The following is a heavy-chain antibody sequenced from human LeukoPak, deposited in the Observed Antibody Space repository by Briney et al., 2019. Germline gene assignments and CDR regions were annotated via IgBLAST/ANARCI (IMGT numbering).Heavy chain of an antibody. D-gene: IGHD1-26*01. Sequence: GRSLRLSCAAPGFTFGSYGMHWVRQAPGKGLEWVAVISYDGSNKYYADSVKGRFTISRDNSRNTLYLQMNSLRAEDTAVYYCARGGSRYFQHWGQGTLVTVSS. CDR1: GFTFGSYG. CDR2: ISYDGSNK. V-gene: IGHV3-30*03. J-gene: IGHJ1*01. CDR3: ARGGSRYFQH.